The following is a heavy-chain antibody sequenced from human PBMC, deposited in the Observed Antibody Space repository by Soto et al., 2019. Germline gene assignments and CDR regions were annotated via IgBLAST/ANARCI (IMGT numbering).Heavy chain of an antibody. CDR3: ARGGASSYYDSSGYPAAFDI. CDR1: GFTFSSYW. Sequence: EVQLVESGGGLVQPGGSQRLSCEGSGFTFSSYWMHWVRQAPGKGLVWVSRINRHGSSTSYADSVKGRFTISRDNAKNTVYLQMNSLRAEDTAVYYCARGGASSYYDSSGYPAAFDIRGQGTMVTVSS. J-gene: IGHJ3*02. CDR2: INRHGSST. D-gene: IGHD3-22*01. V-gene: IGHV3-74*01.